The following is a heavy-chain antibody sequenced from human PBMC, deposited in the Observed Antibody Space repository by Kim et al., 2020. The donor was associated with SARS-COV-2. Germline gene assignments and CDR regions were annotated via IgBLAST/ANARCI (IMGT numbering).Heavy chain of an antibody. Sequence: GGSLRLSCAASGFTFSSYSMNWVRQAPGKGLEWVSSISSSSSYIYYADSVKGRFTISRDNAKNSLYLQMNSLRAEDTAVYYCASDHLGYCSSTSCPWGMLDPWGQGTLVTVSS. J-gene: IGHJ5*02. D-gene: IGHD2-2*01. CDR3: ASDHLGYCSSTSCPWGMLDP. V-gene: IGHV3-21*01. CDR1: GFTFSSYS. CDR2: ISSSSSYI.